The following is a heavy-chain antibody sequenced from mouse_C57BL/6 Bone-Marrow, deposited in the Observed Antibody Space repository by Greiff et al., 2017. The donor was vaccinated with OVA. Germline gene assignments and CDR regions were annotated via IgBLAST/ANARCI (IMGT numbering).Heavy chain of an antibody. Sequence: VQLQQSGPELVKPGASVKISCKASGYSFTGYYMNWVKQSPEKSLEWIGEINPSTGGTTYNQKFKAKATLTVDKSSSTAYMQLKSLTSEDSAVYYCARGRYFYYYGSSLNFDDWGQGTTLTVSS. CDR1: GYSFTGYY. CDR3: ARGRYFYYYGSSLNFDD. D-gene: IGHD1-1*01. V-gene: IGHV1-42*01. CDR2: INPSTGGT. J-gene: IGHJ2*01.